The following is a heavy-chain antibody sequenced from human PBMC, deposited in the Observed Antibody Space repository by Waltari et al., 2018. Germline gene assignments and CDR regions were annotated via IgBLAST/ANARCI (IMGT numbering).Heavy chain of an antibody. CDR2: ISYDGSNK. J-gene: IGHJ3*02. D-gene: IGHD5-18*01. V-gene: IGHV3-30*18. CDR1: GFTFSSYG. Sequence: QVQLVESGGGVVQPGRSLRLSCAASGFTFSSYGMHWVRQAPGKGLEWVAVISYDGSNKYDADSVKGRFTISRDNSKNTLYLQMNSLRAEDTAVYYCANVDTAMADLDAFDIWGQGTMVTVSS. CDR3: ANVDTAMADLDAFDI.